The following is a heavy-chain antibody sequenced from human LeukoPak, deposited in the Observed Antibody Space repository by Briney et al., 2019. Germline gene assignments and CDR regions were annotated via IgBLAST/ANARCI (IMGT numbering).Heavy chain of an antibody. Sequence: GASVKVSCKASGYTFTSYYMHWVRQAPGQGLEWMGIINPSGGSTSYAQKFQGRVTMTRDMSTSTVYMELSSLRSEDTAVYYCARDGYFSSRGSYYYYMDVWGKGTTVTVSS. V-gene: IGHV1-46*01. CDR3: ARDGYFSSRGSYYYYMDV. CDR2: INPSGGST. D-gene: IGHD2/OR15-2a*01. CDR1: GYTFTSYY. J-gene: IGHJ6*03.